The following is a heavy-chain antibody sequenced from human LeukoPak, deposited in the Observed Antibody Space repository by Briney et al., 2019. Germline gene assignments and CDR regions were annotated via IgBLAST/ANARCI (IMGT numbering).Heavy chain of an antibody. CDR1: GGSISSSSYY. D-gene: IGHD3-16*01. Sequence: KPSETLSLTCTVSGGSISSSSYYWGWIRQPSGKGLEWIGSIYYSGSTYYNPSLKSRVTISVDTSKNQFSLKLSSVTAADTAVYYCARDFVPDRWPYIPHNWFDPWGQGTLVTVSS. CDR2: IYYSGST. CDR3: ARDFVPDRWPYIPHNWFDP. J-gene: IGHJ5*02. V-gene: IGHV4-39*07.